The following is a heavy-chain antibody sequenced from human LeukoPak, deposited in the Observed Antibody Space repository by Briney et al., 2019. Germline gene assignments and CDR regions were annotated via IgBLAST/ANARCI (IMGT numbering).Heavy chain of an antibody. CDR2: INPSGGST. CDR1: GYTFTSHA. Sequence: ASVKVSCKASGYTFTSHAMNWVRQAPGQGLEWMGIINPSGGSTSYAQKFQGRVTITADESTSTAYMELSSLRSEDTAVYYCARDRTDYYDSSGYYYDYYYYGMDVWGQGTTVTVSS. V-gene: IGHV1-46*01. D-gene: IGHD3-22*01. J-gene: IGHJ6*02. CDR3: ARDRTDYYDSSGYYYDYYYYGMDV.